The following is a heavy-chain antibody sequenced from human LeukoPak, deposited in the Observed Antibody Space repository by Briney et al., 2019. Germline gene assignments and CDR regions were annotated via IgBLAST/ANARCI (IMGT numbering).Heavy chain of an antibody. D-gene: IGHD6-19*01. CDR1: GFTFSSYA. V-gene: IGHV3-23*01. J-gene: IGHJ4*02. Sequence: GGSLRLSCAASGFTFSSYAMSWVRQAPGKGLECVSAISGSGGSTYYADSVKGRFTISRDNSKNTLYLQMNSLRAEDTAVYYCAKDHRNPQIIAVAAYYFDYWGQGTLVTVSS. CDR3: AKDHRNPQIIAVAAYYFDY. CDR2: ISGSGGST.